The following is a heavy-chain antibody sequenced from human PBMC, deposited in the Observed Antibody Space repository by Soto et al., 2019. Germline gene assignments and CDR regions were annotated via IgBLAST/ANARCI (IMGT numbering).Heavy chain of an antibody. D-gene: IGHD2-15*01. Sequence: XETLSLTCDVYGGSFSGYYWSWLRQPPGKGLEWIGEINHSGNTNYNPTLKSRVTMSVDTSKNQMSLKLNSVTAADTAVYYCATGPDSLVTEYFDYWGQGTLVTVSS. CDR1: GGSFSGYY. CDR3: ATGPDSLVTEYFDY. V-gene: IGHV4-34*01. CDR2: INHSGNT. J-gene: IGHJ4*02.